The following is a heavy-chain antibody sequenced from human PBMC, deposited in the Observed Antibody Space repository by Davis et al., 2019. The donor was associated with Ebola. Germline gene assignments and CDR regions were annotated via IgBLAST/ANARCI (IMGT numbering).Heavy chain of an antibody. Sequence: PSETLSLTCTVSGGSITSGNYYWSWIRQPAGKGLEWIGQSYPSGGTNYNPSLKSRVTMSVDTSKNQFSLKLSSVTAADTAVYYCARDLGSSSWGVDYYYMDVWGKGTTVTVSS. CDR2: SYPSGGT. V-gene: IGHV4-61*09. D-gene: IGHD6-13*01. J-gene: IGHJ6*03. CDR1: GGSITSGNYY. CDR3: ARDLGSSSWGVDYYYMDV.